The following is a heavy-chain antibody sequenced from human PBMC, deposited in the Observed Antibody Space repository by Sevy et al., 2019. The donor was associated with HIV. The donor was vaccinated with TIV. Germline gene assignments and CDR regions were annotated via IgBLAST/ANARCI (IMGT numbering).Heavy chain of an antibody. D-gene: IGHD3-3*01. CDR1: GFTFEDYG. CDR3: ARDPPSYYDYRTGYHDF. J-gene: IGHJ4*01. CDR2: INWNGGST. Sequence: GGSLRLSCAASGFTFEDYGMSWVRQVPGKGPEWVSGINWNGGSTSYADSVKGRFTISRDKAKKSLYLQMKGLRAEDTALYYCARDPPSYYDYRTGYHDFWGQGTRVTVSS. V-gene: IGHV3-20*04.